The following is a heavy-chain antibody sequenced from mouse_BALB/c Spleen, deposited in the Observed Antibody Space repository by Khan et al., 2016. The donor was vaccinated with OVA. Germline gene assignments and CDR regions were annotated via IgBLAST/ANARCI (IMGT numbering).Heavy chain of an antibody. CDR1: GYTFSSYW. J-gene: IGHJ2*01. CDR3: ARDRIDY. V-gene: IGHV1-7*01. Sequence: VELVESGAEQAKPGASVKMSCKTSGYTFSSYWMHWVKLRPGQGLEWIGYINPTSAYTEYNQKFKDKATLSADKSSSTAYMQLTSLTSEDSAVYYCARDRIDYWGQGTTLTVS. CDR2: INPTSAYT.